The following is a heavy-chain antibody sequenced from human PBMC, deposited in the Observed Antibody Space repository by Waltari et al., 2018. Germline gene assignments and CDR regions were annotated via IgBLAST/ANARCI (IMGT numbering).Heavy chain of an antibody. CDR3: ARDFSSSWSVDY. J-gene: IGHJ4*02. D-gene: IGHD6-13*01. V-gene: IGHV3-21*01. CDR1: GFTFSSYS. Sequence: EVQLVESGGGLVKPGGSLRLSCAASGFTFSSYSMNWVSRAPGKGRGWCSSISSSSSYLYYADSVKGRFNISRDNAKNSLYLQMNSLRAEDTAVYYCARDFSSSWSVDYWGQGTLVTVSS. CDR2: ISSSSSYL.